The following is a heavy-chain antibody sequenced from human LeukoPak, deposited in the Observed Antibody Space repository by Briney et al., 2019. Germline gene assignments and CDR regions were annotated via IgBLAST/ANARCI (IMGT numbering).Heavy chain of an antibody. V-gene: IGHV4-39*01. Sequence: RPSETLSLTCTVSGGSISSSRYYWGWIRQPPGKGLEWIGSIYYSGSTYYNPSLKSRVTISVDTSKNQFSLKLSSVTAADTAVYYCARQYSSSEYNWFDPWGQGTLVTVSS. CDR2: IYYSGST. CDR1: GGSISSSRYY. D-gene: IGHD6-13*01. J-gene: IGHJ5*02. CDR3: ARQYSSSEYNWFDP.